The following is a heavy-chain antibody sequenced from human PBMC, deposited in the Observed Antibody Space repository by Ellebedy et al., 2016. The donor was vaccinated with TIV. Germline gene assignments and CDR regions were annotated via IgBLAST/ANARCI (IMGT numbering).Heavy chain of an antibody. J-gene: IGHJ4*02. Sequence: PGGSLRLSCAASGFTFSNAWMNWVRQAPGKGLAWVSYISSSSSTIYYADSVKGRFTISRDNAKNSLYLQMNSLRAEDTAVYYCARGSTGDRIGYWGQGTLVTVSS. V-gene: IGHV3-48*04. D-gene: IGHD7-27*01. CDR2: ISSSSSTI. CDR3: ARGSTGDRIGY. CDR1: GFTFSNAW.